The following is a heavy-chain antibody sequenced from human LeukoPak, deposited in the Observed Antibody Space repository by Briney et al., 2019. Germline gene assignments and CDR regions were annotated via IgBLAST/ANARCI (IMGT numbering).Heavy chain of an antibody. CDR2: ISYDGSNK. CDR3: AKDLLGNDYGFEYFQH. CDR1: GFTFSSYG. Sequence: GGSLRLSCAASGFTFSSYGMHWVCQAPGKGLEWVAVISYDGSNKYYADSVKGRFTISRDNSKNTLYLQMNSLRAEDTAVYYCAKDLLGNDYGFEYFQHWGQGTLVTVSS. J-gene: IGHJ1*01. D-gene: IGHD4-17*01. V-gene: IGHV3-30*18.